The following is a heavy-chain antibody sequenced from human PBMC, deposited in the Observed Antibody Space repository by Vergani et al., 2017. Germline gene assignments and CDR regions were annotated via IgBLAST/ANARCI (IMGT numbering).Heavy chain of an antibody. CDR2: INHSGST. CDR1: GGSFSGYY. Sequence: QVQLQQWGAGLLKPSETLSLTCAVYGGSFSGYYWSWIRQPPGKGLEWIGEINHSGSTNYNPSLKSRVTISVDTSKNQFSLKLSSVTAADTAVYYCARRAYSGDDYGYWGQGTLVTVSS. CDR3: ARRAYSGDDYGY. J-gene: IGHJ4*02. D-gene: IGHD5-12*01. V-gene: IGHV4-34*01.